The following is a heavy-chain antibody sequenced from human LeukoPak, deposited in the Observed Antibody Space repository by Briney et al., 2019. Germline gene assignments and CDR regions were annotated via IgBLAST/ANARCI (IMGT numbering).Heavy chain of an antibody. D-gene: IGHD1-26*01. CDR3: ARVEKKLIVGSTNHWFDP. CDR2: INGDGRSI. CDR1: GFTFSNFW. V-gene: IGHV3-74*01. J-gene: IGHJ5*02. Sequence: GGSLRLSCAASGFTFSNFWMHWVRQAPGKGLVWVSRINGDGRSISYADSVKGRFTISRDNAKNTLYLQMNSLRADDTAVYYCARVEKKLIVGSTNHWFDPWGQGTLVTVSS.